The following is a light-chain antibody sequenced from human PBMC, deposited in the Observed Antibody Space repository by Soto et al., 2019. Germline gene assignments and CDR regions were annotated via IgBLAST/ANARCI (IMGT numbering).Light chain of an antibody. Sequence: QAVVTQPPSASGSPGQSVTISCTGTSSDVGGYNYVSWYQQHPGKAPKLMISEVNKRPSGVPDRFSGSKSGNTASLTVSGLQAEDEADYYCSSYAGGPYVFGTGTKLTVL. J-gene: IGLJ1*01. V-gene: IGLV2-8*01. CDR3: SSYAGGPYV. CDR2: EVN. CDR1: SSDVGGYNY.